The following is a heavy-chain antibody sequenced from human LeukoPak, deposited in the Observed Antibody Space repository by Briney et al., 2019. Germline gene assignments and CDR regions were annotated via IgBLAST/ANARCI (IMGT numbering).Heavy chain of an antibody. CDR1: EFTFSRFW. CDR2: INRDGRET. J-gene: IGHJ4*02. Sequence: GGSLRLSCAASEFTFSRFWIYWVRHAPGKGRVWVLRINRDGRETIYADSVKTRFTISRDNPKTTLYLQMTSLRAADTAVYYCARVRMGDDFNPFDYWGQGTLVTVSS. D-gene: IGHD3-16*01. CDR3: ARVRMGDDFNPFDY. V-gene: IGHV3-74*01.